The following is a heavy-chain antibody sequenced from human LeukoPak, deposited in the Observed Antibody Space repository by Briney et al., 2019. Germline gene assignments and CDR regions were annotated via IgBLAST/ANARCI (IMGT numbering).Heavy chain of an antibody. Sequence: ASETLSLTCTVSGDSISTYYWSWIRQSPGKGLEWIGYIYHSGSTNYNPSLKSRVTISVDTSKNQFSLKLSSVTAADTAVYYCARHRRGYSYGYVGYYFDYWGQGTLVTVSS. CDR1: GDSISTYY. V-gene: IGHV4-59*08. CDR3: ARHRRGYSYGYVGYYFDY. CDR2: IYHSGST. D-gene: IGHD5-18*01. J-gene: IGHJ4*02.